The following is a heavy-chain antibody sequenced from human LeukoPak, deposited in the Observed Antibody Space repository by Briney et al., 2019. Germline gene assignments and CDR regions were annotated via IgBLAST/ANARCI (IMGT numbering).Heavy chain of an antibody. CDR3: ARRLTGYYDFSSGCSAQPTHNDS. D-gene: IGHD3-3*01. CDR1: GGSISSSSYY. Sequence: SETLSLTCTVSGGSISSSSYYWGWIRQPPGKGLEWIGSIYYSGSTYYNPSLKSRVTISVDTSKNPFSLKLSSVTPAPPAVYYCARRLTGYYDFSSGCSAQPTHNDSWGQATLVTVSS. V-gene: IGHV4-39*01. CDR2: IYYSGST. J-gene: IGHJ5*01.